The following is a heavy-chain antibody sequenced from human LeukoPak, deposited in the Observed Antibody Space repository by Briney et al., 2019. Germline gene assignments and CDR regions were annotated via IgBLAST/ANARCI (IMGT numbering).Heavy chain of an antibody. CDR3: SGTMVRGVIISFDY. J-gene: IGHJ4*02. D-gene: IGHD3-10*01. CDR2: IYYSGST. CDR1: GGSISSGGYY. Sequence: SQTLSPTCTVSGGSISSGGYYWSWIRQHPGKGLEWIGYIYYSGSTYYNPSLKSRVTISVDTSKDQFSLKLSSVTAADTAMYYCSGTMVRGVIISFDYWGQGTLVTVSS. V-gene: IGHV4-31*03.